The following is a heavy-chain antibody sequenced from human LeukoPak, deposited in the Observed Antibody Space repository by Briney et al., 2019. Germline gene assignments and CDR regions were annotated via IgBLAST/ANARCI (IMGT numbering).Heavy chain of an antibody. CDR2: IYIGGST. CDR3: ARARGAAMANFDY. D-gene: IGHD5-18*01. V-gene: IGHV3-66*01. J-gene: IGHJ4*02. Sequence: PGGSLRLSCAASGFTVSSNYMSWVRQAPGKGLEWVSVIYIGGSTYYADSVKGRFTISRDNSKNTLYLQMNSLRAEDTAVYYCARARGAAMANFDYWGQGTLVTVSS. CDR1: GFTVSSNY.